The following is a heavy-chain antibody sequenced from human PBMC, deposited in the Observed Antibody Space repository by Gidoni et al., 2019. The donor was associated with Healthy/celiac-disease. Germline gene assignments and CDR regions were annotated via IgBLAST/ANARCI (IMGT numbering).Heavy chain of an antibody. CDR2: INAGNGNT. D-gene: IGHD4-17*01. Sequence: QVQLVQSGAEVKKPGASVKVSCKASGYTFTSYAMHWVRQAPGQRLEWMGWINAGNGNTKYSQKFQGRVTITRDTSASTAYMELSSLRSEDTAVYYCARAHDYGDYGWFDPWGQGTLVTVSS. CDR3: ARAHDYGDYGWFDP. V-gene: IGHV1-3*01. CDR1: GYTFTSYA. J-gene: IGHJ5*02.